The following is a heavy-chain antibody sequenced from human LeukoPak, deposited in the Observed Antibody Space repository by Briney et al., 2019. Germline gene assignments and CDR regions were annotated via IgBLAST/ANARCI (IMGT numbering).Heavy chain of an antibody. CDR1: GFTFSSYS. Sequence: PGGSLRLSCAASGFTFSSYSMNWVRQAPGKGLEWVSSISSSSNYINYADSVKGRFTISRDNAKNSLYLQMNSLRAEDTAVYYCARVRGWNDYWGQGTLVTVSS. CDR2: ISSSSNYI. CDR3: ARVRGWNDY. J-gene: IGHJ4*02. D-gene: IGHD6-19*01. V-gene: IGHV3-21*04.